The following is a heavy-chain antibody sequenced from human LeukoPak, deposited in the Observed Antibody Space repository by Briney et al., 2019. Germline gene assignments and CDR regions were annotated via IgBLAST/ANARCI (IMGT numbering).Heavy chain of an antibody. CDR2: INPSGGST. CDR1: GGTFSSYA. CDR3: ARVRTPPNYYDSSLEAFDI. D-gene: IGHD3-22*01. Sequence: ASVKVSCKASGGTFSSYAISWVRQAPGQGLEWMGIINPSGGSTSYAQKFQGRVTMTRDMSTSTVYMELSSLRSEDTAVYYCARVRTPPNYYDSSLEAFDIWGQGTMVTVSS. J-gene: IGHJ3*02. V-gene: IGHV1-46*01.